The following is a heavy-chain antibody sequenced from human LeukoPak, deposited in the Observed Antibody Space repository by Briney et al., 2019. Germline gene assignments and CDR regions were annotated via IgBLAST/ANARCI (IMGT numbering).Heavy chain of an antibody. V-gene: IGHV1-69*05. CDR3: ARGRRDGYKEPFDY. Sequence: SVKVSCKASGYTFTSYGISWVRQAPGQGLEWMGGIIPIFGTANYAQKFQGRVTITTDESTSTAYMELSSLRSEDTAVYYCARGRRDGYKEPFDYWGQGTLVTVSS. J-gene: IGHJ4*02. D-gene: IGHD5-24*01. CDR1: GYTFTSYG. CDR2: IIPIFGTA.